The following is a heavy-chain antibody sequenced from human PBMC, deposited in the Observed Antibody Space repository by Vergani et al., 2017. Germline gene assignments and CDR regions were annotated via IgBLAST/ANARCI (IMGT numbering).Heavy chain of an antibody. CDR2: IYYSGST. Sequence: QVQLQESGPGLVKPSETLSLTCAVSGDSISSGYYWGWIRQPPGKGLEWIGSIYYSGSTYYNPSLKSRVTISVDTSKNQFSLKLSSVTAADTAVYYCARPYSSSWYGNWFDPWGQGTLVTVSS. V-gene: IGHV4-38-2*01. CDR3: ARPYSSSWYGNWFDP. CDR1: GDSISSGYY. J-gene: IGHJ5*02. D-gene: IGHD6-13*01.